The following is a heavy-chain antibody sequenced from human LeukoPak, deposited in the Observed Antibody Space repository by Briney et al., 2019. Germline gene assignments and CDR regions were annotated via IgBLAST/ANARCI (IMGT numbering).Heavy chain of an antibody. CDR1: GFTFSSYA. CDR2: ISYDGSNK. Sequence: PGGSLRLSCAASGFTFSSYAMHWVRQAPGKELEWVAVISYDGSNKYYADSVKGRFTISRDNSKNMLYLQMNSLRAEDTAVYYCARAPVTTGEFDYWGQGTLVTVSS. CDR3: ARAPVTTGEFDY. V-gene: IGHV3-30-3*01. D-gene: IGHD4-17*01. J-gene: IGHJ4*02.